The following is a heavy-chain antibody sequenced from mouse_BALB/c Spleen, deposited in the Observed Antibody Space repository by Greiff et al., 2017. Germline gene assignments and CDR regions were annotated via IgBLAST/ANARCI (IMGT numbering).Heavy chain of an antibody. CDR2: INPSSGYT. V-gene: IGHV1-4*02. D-gene: IGHD2-10*02. CDR3: ARSTYGNYPFAY. J-gene: IGHJ3*01. CDR1: GYTFTSYT. Sequence: VQLVESAAELARPGASVKMSCKASGYTFTSYTMHWVKQRPGQGLEWIGYINPSSGYTEYNQKFKDKTTLTADKSSSTAYMQLSSLTSEDSAVYYCARSTYGNYPFAYWGQGTLVTVSA.